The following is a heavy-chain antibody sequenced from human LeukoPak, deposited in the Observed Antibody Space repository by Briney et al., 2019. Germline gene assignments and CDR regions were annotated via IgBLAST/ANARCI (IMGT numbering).Heavy chain of an antibody. D-gene: IGHD3-10*01. CDR3: ARGQWFADRTFDS. CDR1: GFNLKTYS. Sequence: GGSLRLSCSASGFNLKTYSINWVRQAPGKGLEWISYITSDSAFMYYADSVKGRFTISRDNAKNSVYLQMHSLRVEDTAVYYCARGQWFADRTFDSWGQGTLVTVSS. J-gene: IGHJ4*02. V-gene: IGHV3-48*01. CDR2: ITSDSAFM.